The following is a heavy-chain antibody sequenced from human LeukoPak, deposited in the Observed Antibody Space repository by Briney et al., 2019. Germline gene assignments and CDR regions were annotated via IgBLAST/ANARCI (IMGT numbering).Heavy chain of an antibody. V-gene: IGHV3-23*01. CDR2: ISGSGDGT. J-gene: IGHJ4*02. CDR3: AKSFRSTSLDY. CDR1: GLTFRSPA. D-gene: IGHD2-2*01. Sequence: PGGCLRLSYAGSGLTFRSPAMNSVRQPRGKGLEWVSAISGSGDGTDYADSVKGRFTISRDSYRNTLYLQMNSLRAGDTAVYYCAKSFRSTSLDYWGQGTLVTVSS.